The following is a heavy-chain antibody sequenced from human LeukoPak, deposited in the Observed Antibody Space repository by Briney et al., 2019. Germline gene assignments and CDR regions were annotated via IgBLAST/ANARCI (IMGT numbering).Heavy chain of an antibody. CDR3: ARLFGYCSGGRCYAAHFDY. D-gene: IGHD2-15*01. CDR2: LKQDGSEK. J-gene: IGHJ4*02. Sequence: GGSLRLSCAASGFTFSTYWMSWVRQAPGKGLEWVANLKQDGSEKYYVDSVKGRFTISRDNAKNSLYLQMNSLRAEDTAVYYCARLFGYCSGGRCYAAHFDYWGQGTLVTVSS. CDR1: GFTFSTYW. V-gene: IGHV3-7*01.